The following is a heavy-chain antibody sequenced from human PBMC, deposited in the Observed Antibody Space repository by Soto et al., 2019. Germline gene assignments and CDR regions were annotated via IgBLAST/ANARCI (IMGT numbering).Heavy chain of an antibody. CDR1: GYTFKTYK. Sequence: QVQLVQSGAEVKKPGASVKVSCKASGYTFKTYKMHWVRQAPGQRPEWMGWINAGNGNTKYSQNFQGRVTITRDTSASTAYMELSSLTSDDTAIYYCARDTYDTTGYPLDYWGQGTLVTVSS. CDR3: ARDTYDTTGYPLDY. V-gene: IGHV1-3*01. D-gene: IGHD3-22*01. J-gene: IGHJ4*02. CDR2: INAGNGNT.